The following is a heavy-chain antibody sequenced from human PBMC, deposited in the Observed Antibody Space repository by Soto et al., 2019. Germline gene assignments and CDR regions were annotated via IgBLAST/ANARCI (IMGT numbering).Heavy chain of an antibody. V-gene: IGHV3-15*01. CDR1: GFTFTSAL. J-gene: IGHJ4*02. CDR2: VKSKTDGGTT. D-gene: IGHD3-10*01. CDR3: TTGSTGRDY. Sequence: EVQLVESGGGLVKPGGSLRLSCAASGFTFTSALMTWVRQAPGKGLEWVGRVKSKTDGGTTDYAAPVKGRFTISRDDSEKTLYLQMNSLKTEDTAVYYCTTGSTGRDYWGQGPLVTVSS.